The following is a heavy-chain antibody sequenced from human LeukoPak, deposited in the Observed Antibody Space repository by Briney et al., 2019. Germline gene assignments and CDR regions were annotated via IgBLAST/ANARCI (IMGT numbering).Heavy chain of an antibody. CDR2: ISYDGSNK. CDR1: GFTFSDFA. CDR3: AKVNRYVYGDFDY. D-gene: IGHD4-17*01. J-gene: IGHJ4*02. V-gene: IGHV3-30*04. Sequence: GGSLRLSCAASGFTFSDFAMHWVRQAPGKGLEWVAVISYDGSNKYYADSVKGRFTISRDNSKNTLYLQMNSLRAEDTAVYYCAKVNRYVYGDFDYWGQGTLVTVSS.